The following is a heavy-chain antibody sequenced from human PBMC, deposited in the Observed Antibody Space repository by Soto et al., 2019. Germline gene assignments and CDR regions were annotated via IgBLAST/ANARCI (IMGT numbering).Heavy chain of an antibody. CDR2: IYYSGSI. J-gene: IGHJ5*02. CDR1: GGSISSSSYY. CDR3: ARQSSGWYNWFDP. V-gene: IGHV4-39*01. D-gene: IGHD6-19*01. Sequence: QLQLQESGPGLVKPSETLSLTCSVSGGSISSSSYYWGWIRQPPGKGLEWIGSIYYSGSIYYNPYRNGQVTISVDRSKNQFSLKLSSVTAAETAVYYCARQSSGWYNWFDPWGQGTLVSVSS.